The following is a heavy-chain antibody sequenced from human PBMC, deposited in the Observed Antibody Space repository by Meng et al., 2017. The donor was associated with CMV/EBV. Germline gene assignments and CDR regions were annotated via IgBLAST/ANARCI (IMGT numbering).Heavy chain of an antibody. J-gene: IGHJ6*02. CDR1: GFTFSSYE. V-gene: IGHV3-48*03. Sequence: GESLKISCAASGFTFSSYEMNWVRQAPGKGLEWGSYISSSGSTIYYADSVKGRFTISRDNAKNSLYLQMNSLRAEDTAVYYYARVGVGGNPGYYYYYYGMDVWGQGTTVTVSS. CDR3: ARVGVGGNPGYYYYYYGMDV. D-gene: IGHD4-23*01. CDR2: ISSSGSTI.